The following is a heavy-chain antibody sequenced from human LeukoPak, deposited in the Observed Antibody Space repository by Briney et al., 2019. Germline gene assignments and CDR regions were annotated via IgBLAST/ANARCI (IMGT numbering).Heavy chain of an antibody. CDR1: GYTFTSYY. J-gene: IGHJ5*02. CDR3: ARDWSDNWFDP. CDR2: INPSGGST. V-gene: IGHV1-46*01. Sequence: ALVKVSCKASGYTFTSYYMHWVRQAPGQGLEWMGIINPSGGSTGYAQEFQGRVTMTRDMSTSTVYMELSSLRSEDTAVYYCARDWSDNWFDPWGQGTLVTVSS. D-gene: IGHD3-3*01.